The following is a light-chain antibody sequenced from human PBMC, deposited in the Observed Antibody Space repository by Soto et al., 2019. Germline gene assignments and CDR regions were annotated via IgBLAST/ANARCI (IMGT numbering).Light chain of an antibody. V-gene: IGKV1-5*01. J-gene: IGKJ1*01. CDR3: QQYNSYSWT. CDR2: DAS. Sequence: DIQMTQSPSTLSASVGDRVTITCRASQSISSWLAWYQQKPGKAPKLLIYDASSLESGVPSRFSGSGSGTVFTRTIISLQPDDFATYYCQQYNSYSWTFGQGTKVDIK. CDR1: QSISSW.